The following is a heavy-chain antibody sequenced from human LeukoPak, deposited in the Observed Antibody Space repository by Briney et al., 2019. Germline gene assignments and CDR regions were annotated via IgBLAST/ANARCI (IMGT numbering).Heavy chain of an antibody. D-gene: IGHD2-2*01. CDR2: ISGSGGST. J-gene: IGHJ5*02. V-gene: IGHV3-23*01. CDR1: GFTFSTYS. Sequence: GGSLRLSCAASGFTFSTYSMNWVRQAPGKGLEWVSAISGSGGSTYYADSVKGRFTISRDNSKNTLYLQMNSLRAEDTAVYYCAKAPRDIVVVPAAILWFDPWGQGTLVTVSS. CDR3: AKAPRDIVVVPAAILWFDP.